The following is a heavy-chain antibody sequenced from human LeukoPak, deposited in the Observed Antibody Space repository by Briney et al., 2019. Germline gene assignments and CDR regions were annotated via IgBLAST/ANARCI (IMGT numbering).Heavy chain of an antibody. Sequence: GASVKVSCKASGYTFTSYDINWVRQATGQGLEWMGWMNPNSGNTNYAQKLQGRVTMTTDTSTSTAYMELRSLRSDDTAVYYCARYFGGTYYDFWSGPYYFDYWGQGTLVTVSS. J-gene: IGHJ4*02. CDR2: MNPNSGNT. CDR1: GYTFTSYD. V-gene: IGHV1-18*01. D-gene: IGHD3-3*01. CDR3: ARYFGGTYYDFWSGPYYFDY.